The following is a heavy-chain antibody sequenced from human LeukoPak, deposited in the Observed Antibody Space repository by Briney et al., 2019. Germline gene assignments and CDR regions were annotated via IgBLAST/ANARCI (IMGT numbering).Heavy chain of an antibody. CDR3: ARGYGDYDAFDI. CDR2: IWYDGSNK. J-gene: IGHJ3*02. D-gene: IGHD4-17*01. V-gene: IGHV3-33*01. Sequence: QTGGSLRLSCAASGFTFSSYGMPWVRQAPGKGLEWVAVIWYDGSNKYYADSVKGRFTISRDNSKNTLYLQMNSLRAEDTAVYYCARGYGDYDAFDIWGQGTMVTVSS. CDR1: GFTFSSYG.